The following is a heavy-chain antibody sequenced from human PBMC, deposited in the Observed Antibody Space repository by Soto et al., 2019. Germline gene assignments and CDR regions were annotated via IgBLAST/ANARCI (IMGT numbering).Heavy chain of an antibody. Sequence: QVPLVQSGDEGTKPGSSVQVSCKASGACNLRDYRTTWVRQAPGQWLEWMGGIIPKLGSANYAQNFQGRVTITADESTSTVYMELRSLRSEDTAVYYCARGGDGYTFGSVYWGQGTPVTVSS. CDR2: IIPKLGSA. CDR3: ARGGDGYTFGSVY. V-gene: IGHV1-69*01. D-gene: IGHD2-21*01. J-gene: IGHJ4*02. CDR1: GACNLRDYR.